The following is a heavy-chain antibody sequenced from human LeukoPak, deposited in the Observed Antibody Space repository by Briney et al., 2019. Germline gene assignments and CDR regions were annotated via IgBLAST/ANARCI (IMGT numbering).Heavy chain of an antibody. CDR2: IYYSGST. Sequence: SXXLSLTCTVSGGSISSFYWSWIRQPPGKGLEWIGYIYYSGSTNYNTSLKRRVTISLDKSKNKSSLKLSSVTAADTAVYYCARDGGGGAAGYWGQGTLVTVSS. J-gene: IGHJ4*02. CDR3: ARDGGGGAAGY. D-gene: IGHD1-26*01. V-gene: IGHV4-59*01. CDR1: GGSISSFY.